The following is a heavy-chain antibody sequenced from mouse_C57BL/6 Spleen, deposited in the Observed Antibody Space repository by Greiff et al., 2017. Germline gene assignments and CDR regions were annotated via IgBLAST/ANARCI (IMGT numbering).Heavy chain of an antibody. CDR1: GYTFTDYE. V-gene: IGHV1-15*01. D-gene: IGHD1-1*01. J-gene: IGHJ2*01. CDR3: TRDGISYGYFEY. CDR2: IDPETGGT. Sequence: QVQLKESGAELVRPGASVTLSCKASGYTFTDYEMHWVKQTPVHGLEWIGAIDPETGGTAYNQKFKGKAILTADKSSSTAYMEHRSLTSEDSAVDYCTRDGISYGYFEYWGQGTTLTVAS.